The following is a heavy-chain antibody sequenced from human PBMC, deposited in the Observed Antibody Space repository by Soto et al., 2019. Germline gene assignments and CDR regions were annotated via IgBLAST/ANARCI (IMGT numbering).Heavy chain of an antibody. CDR1: GFTFSSYW. D-gene: IGHD4-17*01. CDR2: IKQDGSEK. J-gene: IGHJ4*02. CDR3: ASGTTVTNFDY. Sequence: GGSLGLSCAASGFTFSSYWMSWVRQAPGKGLEWVANIKQDGSEKYYVDSVKGRFTISRDNAKNSLYLQMNSLRAEDTAVYYCASGTTVTNFDYWGQGTLVTVSS. V-gene: IGHV3-7*03.